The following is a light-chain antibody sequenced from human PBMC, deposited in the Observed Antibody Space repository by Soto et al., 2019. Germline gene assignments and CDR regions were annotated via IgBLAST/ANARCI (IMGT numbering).Light chain of an antibody. CDR1: QIVMSY. CDR2: VAS. Sequence: DIEMTQSPASLSTSVGDRVNITCRAGQIVMSYLHWYQLKPGQAPNLLIYVASYLHSGVPSRFSGSGSGTDFTLTISNVQPEDSASYFCQQTYRFPLTFGGGTKLVI. V-gene: IGKV1-39*01. CDR3: QQTYRFPLT. J-gene: IGKJ4*01.